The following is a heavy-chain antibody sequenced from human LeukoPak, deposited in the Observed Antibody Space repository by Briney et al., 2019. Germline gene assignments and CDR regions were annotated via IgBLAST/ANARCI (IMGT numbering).Heavy chain of an antibody. J-gene: IGHJ3*02. CDR3: ARDLAAAAGTRVGTFDI. CDR1: GGSISSYY. CDR2: IYYSGST. V-gene: IGHV4-59*01. Sequence: NPSETLSLTCTVSGGSISSYYWSWIRQPPGKGLEWIGYIYYSGSTNYNPSPKSRVTISVDTSKNQFSLKLSSVTAADTAVYYCARDLAAAAGTRVGTFDIWGQGTMVTVSS. D-gene: IGHD6-13*01.